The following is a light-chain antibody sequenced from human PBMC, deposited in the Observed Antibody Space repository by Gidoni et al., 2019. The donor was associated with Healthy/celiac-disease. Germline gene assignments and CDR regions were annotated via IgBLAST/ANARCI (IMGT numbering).Light chain of an antibody. V-gene: IGKV1-5*03. CDR1: QSISSW. CDR3: QQYNSYSYT. Sequence: DLKMTQYPSTLSASVGDRVTISCRPGQSISSWLAWYQQKPGKAPKLLIYKASSSESGVPSRFSGSGSGTEFTLTISSLQPDDFATYYCQQYNSYSYTFGQXTKLEIK. CDR2: KAS. J-gene: IGKJ2*01.